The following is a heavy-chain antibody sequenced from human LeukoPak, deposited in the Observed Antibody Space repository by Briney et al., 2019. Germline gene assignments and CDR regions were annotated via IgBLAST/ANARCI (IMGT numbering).Heavy chain of an antibody. J-gene: IGHJ4*02. V-gene: IGHV4-39*07. CDR1: GGSISSSIYY. D-gene: IGHD2-21*02. CDR3: ARETALHQVTHKIDEY. Sequence: SETLSLTCIVSGGSISSSIYYWAWVRQPPGKGLEWIGTVFYNGATQYSPSLRSRVTLSVDRSKNQFSLKLSSVTAADTAVYYCARETALHQVTHKIDEYWGQGILVTVSS. CDR2: VFYNGAT.